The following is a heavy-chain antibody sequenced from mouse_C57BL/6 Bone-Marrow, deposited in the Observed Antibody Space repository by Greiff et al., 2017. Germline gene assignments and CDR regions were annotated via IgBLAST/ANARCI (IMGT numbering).Heavy chain of an antibody. CDR2: IAPSDSYT. CDR3: ARDTTVVAPAWFAY. J-gene: IGHJ3*01. D-gene: IGHD1-1*01. V-gene: IGHV1-69*01. Sequence: VQLQQPGAELVMPGASVKLSCKASGYTFTSYWMHWVKQRPGQGLEWIGEIAPSDSYTNYNQTFKGQSTFTVDKASSTAYMQLSSLTSEDSAVYYCARDTTVVAPAWFAYWGQGTLVTVSA. CDR1: GYTFTSYW.